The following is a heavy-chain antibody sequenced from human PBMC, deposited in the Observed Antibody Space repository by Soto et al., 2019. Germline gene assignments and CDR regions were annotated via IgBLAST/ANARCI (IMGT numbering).Heavy chain of an antibody. J-gene: IGHJ3*02. CDR1: GGSMSSYF. Sequence: QVQLQESGPGLVKPSETLSLTCTVSGGSMSSYFWSWIRQPPGKGLEWVGYIYYSGNTKSKPSLKSRVIVSIDTSKHQCSLTLTSVTAADPAVYFCARHTSYGVLDAFDIWGQGTMVTVSS. CDR3: ARHTSYGVLDAFDI. V-gene: IGHV4-59*08. CDR2: IYYSGNT. D-gene: IGHD3-16*01.